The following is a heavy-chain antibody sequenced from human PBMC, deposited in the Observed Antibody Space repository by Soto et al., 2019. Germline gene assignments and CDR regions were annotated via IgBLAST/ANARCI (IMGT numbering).Heavy chain of an antibody. V-gene: IGHV5-10-1*01. CDR2: IEPSDSYT. CDR3: VSRGERYCDAPSGSSDL. CDR1: GYTFTNFW. Sequence: GESLKISCKGSGYTFTNFWITWVRQMPGKGLEWMGRIEPSDSYTNYGPSFQGGVSISVDNSINTAYLQWRSLKASDTDMYYCVSRGERYCDAPSGSSDLGGRGTLVTVSS. D-gene: IGHD2-15*01. J-gene: IGHJ5*02.